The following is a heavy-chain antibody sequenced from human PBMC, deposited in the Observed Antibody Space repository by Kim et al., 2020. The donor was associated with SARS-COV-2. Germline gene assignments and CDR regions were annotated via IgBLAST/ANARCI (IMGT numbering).Heavy chain of an antibody. Sequence: GGSLRLSCAASGFTFGIYWMGWVRQAPGKGLEWVANIKQDGSEKYYVDSVKGRFTISRDNAKNSLYLQMSSLRAEDTTVYYCARGFEGAFDIWGQGTMFSVSS. CDR1: GFTFGIYW. D-gene: IGHD3-9*01. J-gene: IGHJ3*02. CDR3: ARGFEGAFDI. V-gene: IGHV3-7*01. CDR2: IKQDGSEK.